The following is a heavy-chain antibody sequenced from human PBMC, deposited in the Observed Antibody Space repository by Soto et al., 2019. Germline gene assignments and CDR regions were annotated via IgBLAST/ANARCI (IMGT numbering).Heavy chain of an antibody. V-gene: IGHV1-24*01. J-gene: IGHJ1*01. CDR2: FDPEDGET. Sequence: ASVKVSCKVSGYTLTELSMHWVRQAPGKGLEWMGGFDPEDGETIYAQKFQGRVTMTEDTSTDTAYMELSSLRSEDTAVYYCATALRVRGVIIKFHEYFQHWAQGTLVTVSS. CDR3: ATALRVRGVIIKFHEYFQH. CDR1: GYTLTELS. D-gene: IGHD3-10*01.